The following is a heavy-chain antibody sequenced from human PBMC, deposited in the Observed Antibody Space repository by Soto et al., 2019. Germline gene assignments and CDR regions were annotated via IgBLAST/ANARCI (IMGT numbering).Heavy chain of an antibody. CDR2: TYYRSKWYN. CDR3: AKAAPDAFDI. CDR1: GDSVSSNSAA. V-gene: IGHV6-1*01. J-gene: IGHJ3*02. Sequence: PSQTLSLTCAISGDSVSSNSAAWYWIRQSPSRGLEWLGRTYYRSKWYNDYAVSVKSRITINPDTSKNQFSLQLNSVTPEDTAVYYCAKAAPDAFDIWGQGTMVTVSS.